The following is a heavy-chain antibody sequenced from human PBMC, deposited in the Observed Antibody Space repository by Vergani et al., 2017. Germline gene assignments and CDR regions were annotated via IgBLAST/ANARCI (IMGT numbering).Heavy chain of an antibody. CDR1: GFTFSSYA. V-gene: IGHV3-23*01. Sequence: EVQLLESGGGLVQPGGSLRLSCAASGFTFSSYAMSWVRQAPGKGLEWVSAISGSGGSTYYADPVKGRFTISRDNSKNTLYLQMNSLRAEDTAVYYCAKDSYYYGSSGYSGDDYWGQGTLVTVSS. CDR2: ISGSGGST. D-gene: IGHD3-22*01. J-gene: IGHJ4*02. CDR3: AKDSYYYGSSGYSGDDY.